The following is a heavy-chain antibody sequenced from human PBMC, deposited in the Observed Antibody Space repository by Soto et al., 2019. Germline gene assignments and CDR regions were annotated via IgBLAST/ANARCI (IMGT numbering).Heavy chain of an antibody. CDR2: IKQDGSEK. CDR1: GFTFSSYW. V-gene: IGHV3-7*01. CDR3: ARDCFVATIFFQCATHYGLVV. Sequence: GGSLRLSCAASGFTFSSYWMSWVRQAPGKGLEWVANIKQDGSEKYYVDSVKGRFTISRDNAKNSLYLQMNSLRAEDTAVYYCARDCFVATIFFQCATHYGLVVWGPGTTVTVSS. J-gene: IGHJ6*02. D-gene: IGHD5-12*01.